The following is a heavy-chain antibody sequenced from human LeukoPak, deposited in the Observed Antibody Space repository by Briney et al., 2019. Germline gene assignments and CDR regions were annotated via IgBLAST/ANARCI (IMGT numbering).Heavy chain of an antibody. D-gene: IGHD2-2*01. CDR1: GGSISSYY. J-gene: IGHJ5*01. CDR2: INYSGST. V-gene: IGHV4-59*08. Sequence: SETLSLTCTVSGGSISSYYWSWIRQPPGKGLEWIGYINYSGSTKYNPSLKTRLHLSVDTSKNRFSLKLSSVTAADTAVYYCASSPRLTTSWFLFDSWGHGTLVAVSS. CDR3: ASSPRLTTSWFLFDS.